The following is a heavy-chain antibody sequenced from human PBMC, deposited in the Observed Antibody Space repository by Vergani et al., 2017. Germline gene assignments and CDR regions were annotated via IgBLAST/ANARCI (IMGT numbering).Heavy chain of an antibody. V-gene: IGHV4-59*01. CDR3: ARRAPIAARTGYYYYGMDV. J-gene: IGHJ6*02. Sequence: QVQLQESGPGLVKPSETLSLTCTVSGGSISSYYWSWIRQPPGKGLEWIGYIYYSGSTNYNPSLKSRDTISVDTSKNQFSLKLSSVTAADTAVYYCARRAPIAARTGYYYYGMDVWGQGTTVTVSS. CDR1: GGSISSYY. D-gene: IGHD6-6*01. CDR2: IYYSGST.